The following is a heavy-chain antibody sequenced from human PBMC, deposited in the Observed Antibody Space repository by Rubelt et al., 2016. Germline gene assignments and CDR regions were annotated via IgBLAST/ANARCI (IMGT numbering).Heavy chain of an antibody. CDR2: IYYSGNT. Sequence: QMQLQQWGAGLLKPSEALSLTCVVNGGAFSDYYWSWIRQPPGKGLEWIGTIYYSGNTYYSPSLKSRVTISVVTAKNPFSRKLSSVTAADTAVYYCARHTEWLDGMDVWGQGTTVTVSS. CDR3: ARHTEWLDGMDV. J-gene: IGHJ6*02. D-gene: IGHD6-19*01. V-gene: IGHV4-34*01. CDR1: GGAFSDYY.